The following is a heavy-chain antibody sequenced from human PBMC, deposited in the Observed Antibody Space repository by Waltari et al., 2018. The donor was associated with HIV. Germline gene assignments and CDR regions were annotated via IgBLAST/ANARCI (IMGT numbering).Heavy chain of an antibody. J-gene: IGHJ1*01. V-gene: IGHV3-33*01. D-gene: IGHD6-6*01. CDR2: FWSDGVEI. CDR3: ARGYSSSRWIPLYH. Sequence: QVQLVESGGGVVQPGTSLTLSCAVSGFTFSNFAIHWVRQSPAKGLVLLGVFWSDGVEISYADSVKGRFTISKDSSQKTLYLHLTSLRAEDTALYYCARGYSSSRWIPLYHWGRGTLVTVSS. CDR1: GFTFSNFA.